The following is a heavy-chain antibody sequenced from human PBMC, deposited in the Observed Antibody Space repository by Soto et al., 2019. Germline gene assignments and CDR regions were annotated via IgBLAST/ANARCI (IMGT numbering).Heavy chain of an antibody. Sequence: GGSLRLSCAASGFTVSSNYMSWVRQAPGKGLEWVSVIYSGGSTYYADSVKGRFTISRDNSKNTLYLQMNSLRAEDTAVYYCAREGRFLEWLLSPPVGVDVWGKGTTVTVSS. CDR1: GFTVSSNY. CDR2: IYSGGST. CDR3: AREGRFLEWLLSPPVGVDV. V-gene: IGHV3-66*01. D-gene: IGHD3-3*01. J-gene: IGHJ6*04.